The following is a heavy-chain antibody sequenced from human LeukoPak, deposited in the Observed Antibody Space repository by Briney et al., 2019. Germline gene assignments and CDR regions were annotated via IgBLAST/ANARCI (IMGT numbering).Heavy chain of an antibody. CDR1: GFTFSSYA. CDR2: ISGSGGST. D-gene: IGHD5-12*01. Sequence: GGSLRLSCAASGFTFSSYAMSWVRQAPGKGLEWVSAISGSGGSTYYADSVKGRFTISRDNSKNTLYLQMNSLRVEDTAVYYCAKLRDIVATRYITALDVWGKGTTVTISS. CDR3: AKLRDIVATRYITALDV. J-gene: IGHJ6*04. V-gene: IGHV3-23*01.